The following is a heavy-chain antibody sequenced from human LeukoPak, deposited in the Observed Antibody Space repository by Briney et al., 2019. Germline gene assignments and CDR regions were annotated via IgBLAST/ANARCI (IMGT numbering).Heavy chain of an antibody. J-gene: IGHJ5*02. CDR3: ARAQEPYCSSTSCPKSWFDP. CDR1: GGTFSSHA. Sequence: ASVKVSCKASGGTFSSHAISWVRQAPGQGLEWMGGIIPIFGTANYAQKFQGRVTITADESTSTAYMELSSLRSEDTAVYYCARAQEPYCSSTSCPKSWFDPWGQGTLVTVSS. D-gene: IGHD2-2*01. CDR2: IIPIFGTA. V-gene: IGHV1-69*13.